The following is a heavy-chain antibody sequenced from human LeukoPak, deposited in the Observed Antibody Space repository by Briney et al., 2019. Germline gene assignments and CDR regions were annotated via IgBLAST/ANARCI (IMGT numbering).Heavy chain of an antibody. CDR3: ARDPGYSYAQDF. V-gene: IGHV3-48*02. D-gene: IGHD5-18*01. CDR2: ISWGSNVI. CDR1: GFTFSSYS. J-gene: IGHJ4*02. Sequence: GGSLRLSCTASGFTFSSYSMNWVRQAPGKGPEWLSYISWGSNVIYYADPVKGRFTTSRDDAKNSLFLQMNSLTDEDTAVYYCARDPGYSYAQDFWGRGTLVTVSS.